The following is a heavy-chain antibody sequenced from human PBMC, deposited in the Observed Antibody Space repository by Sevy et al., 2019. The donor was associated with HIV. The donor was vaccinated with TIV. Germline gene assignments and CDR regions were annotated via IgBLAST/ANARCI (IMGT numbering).Heavy chain of an antibody. CDR2: IKSDGSEK. CDR1: GFTFRSYW. V-gene: IGHV3-7*03. Sequence: GGSLRLSCVASGFTFRSYWMSWVRQAPGKGLEWVAHIKSDGSEKYHVDSVKGGFTISRDNAKNSLYLQMNSLRAEDTAVYYCARDCSSTSCLWGLDVWGQGTTVTVSS. CDR3: ARDCSSTSCLWGLDV. J-gene: IGHJ6*02. D-gene: IGHD2-2*01.